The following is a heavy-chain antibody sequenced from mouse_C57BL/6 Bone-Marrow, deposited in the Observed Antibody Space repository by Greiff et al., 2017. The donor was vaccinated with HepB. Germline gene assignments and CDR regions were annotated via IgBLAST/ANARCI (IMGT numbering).Heavy chain of an antibody. Sequence: DVQLVESGGGLVKPGGSLKLSCAASGFTFSSYAMSWVRQTPEKRLEWVATISDGGSYTYYPDNVKGRFTISRDNAKNNLYLQMSHLKSEDTAMYYCARDHLDDSYAMDYWGQGTSVTVSS. J-gene: IGHJ4*01. CDR2: ISDGGSYT. D-gene: IGHD2-3*01. CDR1: GFTFSSYA. CDR3: ARDHLDDSYAMDY. V-gene: IGHV5-4*01.